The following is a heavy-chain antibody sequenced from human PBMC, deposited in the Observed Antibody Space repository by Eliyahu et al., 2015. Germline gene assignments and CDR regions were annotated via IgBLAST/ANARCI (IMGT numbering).Heavy chain of an antibody. J-gene: IGHJ6*02. D-gene: IGHD6-13*01. Sequence: ADSVKGRFTISRDNAKNSLFLQMNSLRAEDTAVYYCAREGESLWAAAGTGYYYGMDVWGQGTTVTVSS. CDR3: AREGESLWAAAGTGYYYGMDV. V-gene: IGHV3-11*01.